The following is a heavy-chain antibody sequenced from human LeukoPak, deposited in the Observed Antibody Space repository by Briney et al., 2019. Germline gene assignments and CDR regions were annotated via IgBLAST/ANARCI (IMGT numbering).Heavy chain of an antibody. J-gene: IGHJ4*02. CDR3: ARVLEWLLYPRGRFFDY. D-gene: IGHD3-3*01. Sequence: SETLSLTCTVSGYSISSGYYWGWIRQPPGKGLKWIGSIYHSGSTYYNPSLKSRVTISVDTSKNQFSLKLSSVTAADTAVYYCARVLEWLLYPRGRFFDYWGQGTLVTVSS. V-gene: IGHV4-38-2*02. CDR1: GYSISSGYY. CDR2: IYHSGST.